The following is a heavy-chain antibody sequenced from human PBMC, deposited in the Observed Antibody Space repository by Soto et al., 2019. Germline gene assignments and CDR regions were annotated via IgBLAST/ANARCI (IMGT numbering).Heavy chain of an antibody. CDR2: ISYDGSNT. V-gene: IGHV3-30-3*01. J-gene: IGHJ6*02. Sequence: GGSLRLSCAASGFTFSDYYMSWIRQAPGKGLAWVAVISYDGSNTHYAESVKGRFNISRDDSKNTVYLQMNSLRGEDSAVYYCARDHGMFLSYYYYGMDVWGQGTTVTVSS. CDR3: ARDHGMFLSYYYYGMDV. D-gene: IGHD3-10*02. CDR1: GFTFSDYY.